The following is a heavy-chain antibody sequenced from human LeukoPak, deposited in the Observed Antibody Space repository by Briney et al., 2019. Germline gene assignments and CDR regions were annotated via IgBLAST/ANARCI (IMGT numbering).Heavy chain of an antibody. CDR1: GGSISSSNYY. J-gene: IGHJ5*02. V-gene: IGHV4-39*07. CDR3: ARRSITMVRGKGVWFDP. CDR2: INHSGST. D-gene: IGHD3-10*01. Sequence: SETLSLTCTVSGGSISSSNYYWGWIRQPPGTGLEWIVEINHSGSTNYNPSLKSRVTISVDTSKNQFSLKLSSVTAADTAVYYCARRSITMVRGKGVWFDPWGQGTLVTVSS.